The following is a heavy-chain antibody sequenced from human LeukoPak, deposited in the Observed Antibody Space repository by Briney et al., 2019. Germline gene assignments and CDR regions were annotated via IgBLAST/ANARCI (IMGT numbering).Heavy chain of an antibody. CDR1: GYTFTSYD. CDR2: MNPNSGNA. CDR3: AREVPFGGSSPKANDN. D-gene: IGHD3-16*01. V-gene: IGHV1-8*03. Sequence: ASVKVSCKASGYTFTSYDINWVRQATGQGLEWMGWMNPNSGNAGYAQKFQGRVTITRNTSISTAYMELSSLRSEDTAVYYCAREVPFGGSSPKANDNWGKGTLVPVSS. J-gene: IGHJ4*02.